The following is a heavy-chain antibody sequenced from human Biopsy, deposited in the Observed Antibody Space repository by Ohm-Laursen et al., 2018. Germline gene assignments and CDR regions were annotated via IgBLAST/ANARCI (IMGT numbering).Heavy chain of an antibody. CDR1: GGSISSDY. V-gene: IGHV4-59*07. CDR2: IYYSGSN. J-gene: IGHJ6*02. D-gene: IGHD2/OR15-2a*01. CDR3: ARATNSTGWPYYYFYGMDV. Sequence: SDTLSLTCTVSGGSISSDYWSWIRQTPGKGLEWIGNIYYSGSNNYNPSLKSRVTISVDTSKNQFSLRLNSVTAADTAVYYCARATNSTGWPYYYFYGMDVWGQGTTVTVSS.